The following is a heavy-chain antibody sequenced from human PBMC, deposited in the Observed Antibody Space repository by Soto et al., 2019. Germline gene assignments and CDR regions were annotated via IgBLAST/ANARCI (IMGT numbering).Heavy chain of an antibody. D-gene: IGHD1-26*01. J-gene: IGHJ4*02. CDR2: IFNSGTT. Sequence: SETLSLTCSVSGASTVSHYHWTWIRQPPGKGLEWMGYIFNSGTTFYNPSLTSRLSISMNTSGNHFSLELRSVTAADTAVYYCALALGPTTGLDYWGQGTLVTVSS. CDR1: GASTVSHYH. V-gene: IGHV4-31*02. CDR3: ALALGPTTGLDY.